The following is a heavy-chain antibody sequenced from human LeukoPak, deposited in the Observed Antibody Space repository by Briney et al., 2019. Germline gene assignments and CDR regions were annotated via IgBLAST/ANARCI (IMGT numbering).Heavy chain of an antibody. CDR1: GDSISSGDYY. J-gene: IGHJ3*02. CDR3: ARGPYKYDGSGAFDI. CDR2: IYTSGST. Sequence: SETLSLTCTVSGDSISSGDYYWSWIRQPAGKGLEWIGRIYTSGSTNYNPSLKSRVTISVDTSKNQFPLKLTSVTAADTAVYYCARGPYKYDGSGAFDIWGQGTMVTVSS. V-gene: IGHV4-61*02. D-gene: IGHD3-22*01.